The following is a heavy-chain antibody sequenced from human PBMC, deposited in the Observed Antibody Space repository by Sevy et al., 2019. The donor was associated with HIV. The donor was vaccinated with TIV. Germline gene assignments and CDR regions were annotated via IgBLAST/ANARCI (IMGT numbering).Heavy chain of an antibody. V-gene: IGHV3-23*01. J-gene: IGHJ4*02. D-gene: IGHD3-22*01. CDR1: GFTFSSYA. CDR2: ISGSGGST. Sequence: GGSLRLSCAASGFTFSSYAMSWVRQAPGKGLEWVSAISGSGGSTYYTDSVKGRFTISRDNSKNTLYLQMNSLRAEDTAVYYCAKARGAYYGNYWGQGTLVTVSS. CDR3: AKARGAYYGNY.